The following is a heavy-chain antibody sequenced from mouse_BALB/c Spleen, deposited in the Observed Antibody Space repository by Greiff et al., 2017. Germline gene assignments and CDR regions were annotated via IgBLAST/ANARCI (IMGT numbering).Heavy chain of an antibody. D-gene: IGHD2-5*01. Sequence: QSGPGLVAPSQSLSITCTVSGFSLTSYGVHWVRQPPGKGLEWLGVIWAGGSTNYNSALMSRLSISKDNSKSQVFLKMNSLQTDDTAMYYCARGGYSNYVNYAMDYWGQGTSVTVSS. CDR1: GFSLTSYG. V-gene: IGHV2-9*02. CDR2: IWAGGST. J-gene: IGHJ4*01. CDR3: ARGGYSNYVNYAMDY.